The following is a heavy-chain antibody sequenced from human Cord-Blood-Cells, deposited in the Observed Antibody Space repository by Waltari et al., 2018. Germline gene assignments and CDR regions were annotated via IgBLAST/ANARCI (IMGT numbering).Heavy chain of an antibody. J-gene: IGHJ4*02. V-gene: IGHV1-46*01. D-gene: IGHD7-27*01. CDR1: GYTFTTYY. CDR2: INPSGGST. Sequence: QVQLVQSGAEVKKPGASVKVSCKPSGYTFTTYYMHWVRPPPGQGREWMGIINPSGGSTSYEQKFQGRVTMTRDTSTSTVYMELSSLRSEDTAVYYCARGGPRTGDRGGPQYYFDYWGQGTLVTVSS. CDR3: ARGGPRTGDRGGPQYYFDY.